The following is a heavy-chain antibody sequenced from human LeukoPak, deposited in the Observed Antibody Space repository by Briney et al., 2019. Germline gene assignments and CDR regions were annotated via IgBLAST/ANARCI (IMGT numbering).Heavy chain of an antibody. V-gene: IGHV4-39*07. CDR1: GGSISNRSYY. CDR2: FYYTGSA. Sequence: SETLSLTCTVSGGSISNRSYYWGWIRQPPGKGLEWVGSFYYTGSAYYNPSFTSRVTMSVDRSRNQFSLKLTSVTAADTAVYYCARQKWEQQGRDYYFNGLDVWGPGTTVIVSS. D-gene: IGHD1/OR15-1a*01. CDR3: ARQKWEQQGRDYYFNGLDV. J-gene: IGHJ6*02.